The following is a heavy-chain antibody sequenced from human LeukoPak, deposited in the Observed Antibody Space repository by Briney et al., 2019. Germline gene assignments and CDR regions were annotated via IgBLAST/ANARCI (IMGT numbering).Heavy chain of an antibody. CDR2: INHSGST. J-gene: IGHJ4*02. CDR1: GGSFSGYY. D-gene: IGHD5-12*01. V-gene: IGHV4-34*01. Sequence: SETLSLTCAVYGGSFSGYYWSWIRQPPGKGLEWIGEINHSGSTNYNPSLKSRVTISVDTSKNQFSLKLSSVTAADTAVYYCARSKGRGYSGYDEGRPFDYWGQGTLVTVSS. CDR3: ARSKGRGYSGYDEGRPFDY.